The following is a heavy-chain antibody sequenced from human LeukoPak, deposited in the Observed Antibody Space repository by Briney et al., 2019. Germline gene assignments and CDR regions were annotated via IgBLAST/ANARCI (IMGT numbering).Heavy chain of an antibody. Sequence: SETLSLTCTVSGYSISSGYYWDWIRQPPGKGLEWIGSIYHSGSTYYNPSLKSRVTISVDTSKNQFSLKLSSVTAADTAVYYCARVNSNGDQDFDYWGQGTLVTVSS. CDR2: IYHSGST. CDR1: GYSISSGYY. D-gene: IGHD4-17*01. CDR3: ARVNSNGDQDFDY. V-gene: IGHV4-38-2*02. J-gene: IGHJ4*02.